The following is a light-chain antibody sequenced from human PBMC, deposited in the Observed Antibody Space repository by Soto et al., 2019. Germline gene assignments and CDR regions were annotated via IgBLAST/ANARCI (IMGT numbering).Light chain of an antibody. CDR2: DVI. CDR3: SSYTSSISYV. Sequence: QSALTQPASVSGSPGQSITISCTGTSSDDGGYNYVSWYQSHPGESPKLIIYDVINRPSGVSYRFSGSKSGNTASLTISGLQAEDEADYYCSSYTSSISYVFGTGTKVTVL. J-gene: IGLJ1*01. CDR1: SSDDGGYNY. V-gene: IGLV2-14*03.